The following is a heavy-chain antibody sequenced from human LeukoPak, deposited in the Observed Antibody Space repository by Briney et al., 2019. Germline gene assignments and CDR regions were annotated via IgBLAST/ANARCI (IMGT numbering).Heavy chain of an antibody. Sequence: GGSLRLSCAASGFTFSSYWMSWVRQAPGKELEWVANIKQDGSEKYYVDSVKGRFTISRDNAKNSLYLQMNSLRAEDTAVYYCARDYYDSSGYYLFDYWGQGTLVTVSS. J-gene: IGHJ4*02. CDR3: ARDYYDSSGYYLFDY. D-gene: IGHD3-22*01. V-gene: IGHV3-7*01. CDR1: GFTFSSYW. CDR2: IKQDGSEK.